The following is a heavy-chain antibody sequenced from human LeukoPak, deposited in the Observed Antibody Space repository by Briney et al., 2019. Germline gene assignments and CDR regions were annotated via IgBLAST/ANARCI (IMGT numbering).Heavy chain of an antibody. CDR3: ARGRKIYSNSDFDY. CDR1: GFIFDDHG. J-gene: IGHJ4*02. D-gene: IGHD4-11*01. CDR2: INWSGGST. Sequence: GGTLRLSCAASGFIFDDHGMNWVRQAPGKGLEWVSGINWSGGSTSYADSVKGRFTISRDNAKNSLYLQMNSLRAEDTALYYCARGRKIYSNSDFDYWGQGTLVTVSS. V-gene: IGHV3-20*04.